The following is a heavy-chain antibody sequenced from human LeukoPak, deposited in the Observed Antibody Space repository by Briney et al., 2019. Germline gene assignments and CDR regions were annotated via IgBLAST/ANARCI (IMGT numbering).Heavy chain of an antibody. Sequence: PGGSLRLSCAASGFTFSSYAMSWVRQAPGKGLEWVSAISSGGGTVFYADSVKGRFTISRDNSKNTLYLQMNSLTAEDTAVYYCAKDRSVIPAAIPDYWGQGILVIVSS. CDR1: GFTFSSYA. CDR3: AKDRSVIPAAIPDY. D-gene: IGHD2-2*01. CDR2: ISSGGGTV. V-gene: IGHV3-23*01. J-gene: IGHJ4*02.